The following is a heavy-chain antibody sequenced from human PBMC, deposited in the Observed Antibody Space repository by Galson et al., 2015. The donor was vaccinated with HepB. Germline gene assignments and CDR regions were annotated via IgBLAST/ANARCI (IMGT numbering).Heavy chain of an antibody. V-gene: IGHV3-30*04. CDR1: GFTFSSYA. CDR2: ISYDGSNK. Sequence: SLRLSCAASGFTFSSYAMHWVRQAPGKGLEWVAVISYDGSNKYYADSVKGRFTISRDNSKNTLYLQMNSLRAEDTAVYYCAKSYSVGAHGWYDYWGQGTLVTVSS. CDR3: AKSYSVGAHGWYDY. J-gene: IGHJ4*02. D-gene: IGHD6-19*01.